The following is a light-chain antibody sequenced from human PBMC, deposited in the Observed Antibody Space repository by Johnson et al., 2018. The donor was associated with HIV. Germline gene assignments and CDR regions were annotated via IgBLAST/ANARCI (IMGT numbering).Light chain of an antibody. J-gene: IGLJ1*01. CDR3: GTWDSSLSAGV. CDR2: ENN. Sequence: QSVLTQPPSVSAAPGQKVIISCSGSSSNIGKNYVSWYQQVPGTAPKLHIYENNKRPSGIPDRFSGSKSGTSATLGITGLQTGDEADYYCGTWDSSLSAGVFGTGTEVTVL. V-gene: IGLV1-51*02. CDR1: SSNIGKNY.